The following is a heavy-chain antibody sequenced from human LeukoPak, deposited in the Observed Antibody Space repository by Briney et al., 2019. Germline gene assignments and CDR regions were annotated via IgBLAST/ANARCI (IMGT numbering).Heavy chain of an antibody. J-gene: IGHJ4*02. V-gene: IGHV3-23*01. CDR2: ISGSGGST. CDR3: ARDRDGDYVFDY. CDR1: GFTFSSYA. Sequence: PGGSLRLSCAASGFTFSSYAMSWVRQAPGKGLEWVSAISGSGGSTYYADSVKGRFTISRDNSKNTLYLQMNSLRAEDTAVYYCARDRDGDYVFDYWGQGTLVSVSS. D-gene: IGHD4-17*01.